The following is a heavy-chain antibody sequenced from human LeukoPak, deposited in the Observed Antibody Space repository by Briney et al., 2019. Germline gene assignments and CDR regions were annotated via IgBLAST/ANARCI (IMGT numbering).Heavy chain of an antibody. CDR2: FSSTGTT. CDR1: GGSINYGNYY. V-gene: IGHV4-61*02. Sequence: PSQTLSLTCTVSGGSINYGNYYWNWLRQPAGKALEWIGRFSSTGTTNYNPSLESRVTMSADSSKNPFSLKLSSVTAADTAVYYCARAPPWLLYAFDIWGQGTMVTVSS. CDR3: ARAPPWLLYAFDI. J-gene: IGHJ3*02. D-gene: IGHD5-12*01.